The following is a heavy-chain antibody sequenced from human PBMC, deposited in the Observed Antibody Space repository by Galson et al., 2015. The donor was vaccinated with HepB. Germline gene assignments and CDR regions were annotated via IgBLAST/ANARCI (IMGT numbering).Heavy chain of an antibody. CDR1: GYSFTSYW. Sequence: QSGAEVKKPGESLKISCKGSGYSFTSYWISWVRQMPGKGLEWMGRIDPSDSYTNYSPSFQGHVTISADKSISTAYLQWSSLKASDTAMYYCARQKGIDIVVVPAPGNWFDPWGQGTLVTVSS. CDR2: IDPSDSYT. D-gene: IGHD2-2*01. V-gene: IGHV5-10-1*01. J-gene: IGHJ5*02. CDR3: ARQKGIDIVVVPAPGNWFDP.